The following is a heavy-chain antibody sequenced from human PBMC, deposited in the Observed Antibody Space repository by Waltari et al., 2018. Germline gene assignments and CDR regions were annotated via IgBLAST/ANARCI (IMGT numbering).Heavy chain of an antibody. V-gene: IGHV4-59*11. J-gene: IGHJ3*02. CDR2: IYYSGST. Sequence: QVQLQESGPGLVKPSETLSLTCTVSGGSISSHYWSWIRQPPGKGLEWIGYIYYSGSTNYNPSLKSRVTISVDTSKNQVSLKLSSVTAADTAVYYCAREEEGRDGHNRGAFDIWGQGTMVTVSS. D-gene: IGHD2-15*01. CDR3: AREEEGRDGHNRGAFDI. CDR1: GGSISSHY.